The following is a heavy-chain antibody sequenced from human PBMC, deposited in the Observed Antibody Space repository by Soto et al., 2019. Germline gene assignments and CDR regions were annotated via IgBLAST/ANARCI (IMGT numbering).Heavy chain of an antibody. CDR3: ASFRGWPTHYFDY. V-gene: IGHV4-31*03. D-gene: IGHD3-10*01. Sequence: QVQLQESGPGLVKPSQTLSLTCSVSGGSISRGGYYWRWIRQHPVKGLEWIGYLSYTGSTSYHPSLKSRLTLSVDTSKNPFSLKLSSVTAAATAVYYCASFRGWPTHYFDYWGQVTLLTVSS. CDR2: LSYTGST. CDR1: GGSISRGGYY. J-gene: IGHJ4*02.